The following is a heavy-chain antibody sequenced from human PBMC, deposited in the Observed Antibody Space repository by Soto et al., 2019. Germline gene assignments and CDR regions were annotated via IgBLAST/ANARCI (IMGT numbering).Heavy chain of an antibody. D-gene: IGHD2-2*01. CDR2: IVVGSGNT. CDR1: GFTFTSSA. J-gene: IGHJ4*02. CDR3: ARRKYCPSTTCFDF. V-gene: IGHV1-58*01. Sequence: ASVKVSCKASGFTFTSSAVQWVRQARGQRLEWIGWIVVGSGNTNYAQKFQERVTITRDNSKNTLYLQMTGLRADDTAVYYCARRKYCPSTTCFDFWGQGTLVTVS.